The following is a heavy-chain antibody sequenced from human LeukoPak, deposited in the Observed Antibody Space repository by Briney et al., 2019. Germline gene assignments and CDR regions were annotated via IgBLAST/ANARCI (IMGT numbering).Heavy chain of an antibody. V-gene: IGHV4-39*01. CDR1: GGSISSSSYY. Sequence: SETLSLTCTVSGGSISSSSYYWGWIRQPPGKGLEWIGSIYYSGSAYYNPSLKSRVTISVDTSKNQFSLKLSSVTAADTAVYYCARRKMTTHGEKYAFDIWGQGTMVTVSS. CDR3: ARRKMTTHGEKYAFDI. D-gene: IGHD4-11*01. CDR2: IYYSGSA. J-gene: IGHJ3*02.